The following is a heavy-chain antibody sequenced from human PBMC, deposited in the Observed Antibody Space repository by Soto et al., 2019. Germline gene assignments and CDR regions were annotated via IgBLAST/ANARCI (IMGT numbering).Heavy chain of an antibody. D-gene: IGHD3-10*01. Sequence: ASVKVSCKASGYTFTSYDINWVRQATGQGLEWMGWMNPNSGNTGYAQKFQGRVTMTRNTSISTVYMELSSLRSEDTAVYYCARALGVRGVIIYYYMDVWGKGTTVTVSS. J-gene: IGHJ6*03. CDR3: ARALGVRGVIIYYYMDV. CDR2: MNPNSGNT. CDR1: GYTFTSYD. V-gene: IGHV1-8*01.